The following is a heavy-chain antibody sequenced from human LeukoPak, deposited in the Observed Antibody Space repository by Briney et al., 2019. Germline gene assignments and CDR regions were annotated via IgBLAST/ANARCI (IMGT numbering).Heavy chain of an antibody. CDR1: GFTFSSYW. Sequence: GGSLRLSCAASGFTFSSYWMHWVRQAPGKGLVWVSRINSDGSSTSYADSVKGRFTISRDNAKNTLYLQMNSLRAEDTAVCYCARDQGYYGMDVWGQGTTVTVSS. CDR3: ARDQGYYGMDV. J-gene: IGHJ6*02. CDR2: INSDGSST. V-gene: IGHV3-74*01.